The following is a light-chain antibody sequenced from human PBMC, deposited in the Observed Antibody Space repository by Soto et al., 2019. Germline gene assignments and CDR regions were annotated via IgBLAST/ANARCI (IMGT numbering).Light chain of an antibody. Sequence: QSALTQPRSVSGSPGQSVTISCTGTSSDVGGYNYVSWYQQHPGKAPKLMIYDVSKRPSGVPDRFSGSKSGNTASLTISGLQDEDEADYYCCSYAGSYTFYVFGTGTKVNVL. CDR1: SSDVGGYNY. CDR3: CSYAGSYTFYV. CDR2: DVS. V-gene: IGLV2-11*01. J-gene: IGLJ1*01.